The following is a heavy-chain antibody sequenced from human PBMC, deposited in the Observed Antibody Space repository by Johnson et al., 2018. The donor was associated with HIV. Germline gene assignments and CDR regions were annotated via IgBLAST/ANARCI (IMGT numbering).Heavy chain of an antibody. CDR1: GFIFDNYV. CDR2: ISKSVSST. CDR3: ARLKYYYDSSGYYYQNAFDI. V-gene: IGHV3-23*04. D-gene: IGHD3-22*01. J-gene: IGHJ3*02. Sequence: VQLVESGGGVVQPGGSLRLSCAASGFIFDNYVMHWVRQAPGQGLEWVSSISKSVSSTYYADSVKGRFTISRDISKNTLYLQMNSLRAEDTALYYCARLKYYYDSSGYYYQNAFDIWGQGTMVTVSS.